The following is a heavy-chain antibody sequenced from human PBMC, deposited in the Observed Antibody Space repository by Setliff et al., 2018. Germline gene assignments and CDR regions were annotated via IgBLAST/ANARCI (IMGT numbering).Heavy chain of an antibody. CDR3: SRHFRSSKVQFLEYLTDYYFDS. CDR1: GGSISTSNYQ. J-gene: IGHJ4*02. D-gene: IGHD3-3*01. V-gene: IGHV4-39*01. Sequence: PSETLSLTCTVSGGSISTSNYQWAWIRQSPGKGLEWIGSIYYGGSTNYNPSLKSRVTIFVDTSDNQFSLKLSSVTAADTAVYYCSRHFRSSKVQFLEYLTDYYFDSWGQGTLVTVSS. CDR2: IYYGGST.